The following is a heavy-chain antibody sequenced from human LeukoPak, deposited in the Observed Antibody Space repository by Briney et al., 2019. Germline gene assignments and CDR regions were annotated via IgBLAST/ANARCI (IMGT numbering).Heavy chain of an antibody. CDR1: GFTFSSYG. Sequence: GGSLRLSCAASGFTFSSYGMHWVRQAPGKGLEWVAVISYDGSNKYYADSVKGRFTISRDNSKNTLYLQMNSLRAEDTAVYYCAISIAADAFDIWGQGTMVTVSS. J-gene: IGHJ3*02. D-gene: IGHD6-13*01. V-gene: IGHV3-30*03. CDR2: ISYDGSNK. CDR3: AISIAADAFDI.